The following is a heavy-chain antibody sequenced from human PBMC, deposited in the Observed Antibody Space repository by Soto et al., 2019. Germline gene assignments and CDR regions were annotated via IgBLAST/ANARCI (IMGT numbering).Heavy chain of an antibody. CDR3: ASVVVPAAIGPNWFDP. J-gene: IGHJ5*02. CDR1: GGSISSSNW. CDR2: IYHSGST. D-gene: IGHD2-2*01. V-gene: IGHV4-4*02. Sequence: QVQLQESGPGLVKPSGTLSLTCAVSGGSISSSNWWSWVRQPPWKGLEWIGEIYHSGSTNYNPSLKSRVTISVDKSKNQFSLKLSSVTAADTAVYYCASVVVPAAIGPNWFDPWGQGTLVTVSS.